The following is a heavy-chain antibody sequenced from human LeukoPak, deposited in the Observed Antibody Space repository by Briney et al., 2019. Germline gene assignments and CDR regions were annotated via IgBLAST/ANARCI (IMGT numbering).Heavy chain of an antibody. D-gene: IGHD5-24*01. J-gene: IGHJ4*02. Sequence: GSLRLCCAASGFTVSNNYMRWVRQAPGKGLEWVSLIYSGGSTYYADSVKGRFIISRDNAKNTLYLQMNSLRAEDTAVYYCARAMAADYWGQGTLVTVSS. CDR2: IYSGGST. CDR1: GFTVSNNY. V-gene: IGHV3-66*01. CDR3: ARAMAADY.